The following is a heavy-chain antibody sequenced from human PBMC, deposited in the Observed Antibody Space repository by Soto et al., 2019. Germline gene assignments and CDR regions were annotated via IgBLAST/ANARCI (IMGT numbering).Heavy chain of an antibody. V-gene: IGHV4-34*01. D-gene: IGHD3-9*01. Sequence: SETMALTCAVCGGTFSGYYWGWIRQTPGKGLEWIGEINHSGSTNYNPSLKSRVTISVDTSKNQFSLKLSSVTAADTAVYYCARGRRYFASQPIAYWGQGTLVTVSS. CDR2: INHSGST. J-gene: IGHJ4*02. CDR3: ARGRRYFASQPIAY. CDR1: GGTFSGYY.